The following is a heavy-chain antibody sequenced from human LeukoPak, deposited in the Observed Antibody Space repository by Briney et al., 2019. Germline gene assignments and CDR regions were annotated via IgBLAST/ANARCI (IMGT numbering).Heavy chain of an antibody. D-gene: IGHD3-3*01. V-gene: IGHV4-30-4*01. CDR2: IYYSGST. J-gene: IGHJ4*02. Sequence: LRLSCAASGFTFSSYAMHWVRQAPGKGLEWIGYIYYSGSTYYNPSLKSRVTISVDTSKNQFSLKLSSVTAADTAVYYCARRSPYYDFWSGYPRGYYFDYWGQGTLVTVSS. CDR1: GFTFSSYAMH. CDR3: ARRSPYYDFWSGYPRGYYFDY.